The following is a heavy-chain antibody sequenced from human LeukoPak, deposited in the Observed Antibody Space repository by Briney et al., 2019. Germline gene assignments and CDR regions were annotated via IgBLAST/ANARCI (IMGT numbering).Heavy chain of an antibody. V-gene: IGHV1-46*01. D-gene: IGHD1-26*01. CDR2: INPSGGST. J-gene: IGHJ4*02. CDR1: GYTFTSYY. CDR3: ARDSPAVGGTKFHFDY. Sequence: GASVKVSCKASGYTFTSYYMHWVRQAPGQGLEWMGSINPSGGSTSYAQKFQGRVTMTRDTSTSTVYMELSSLRSDDTAVYYCARDSPAVGGTKFHFDYWGQGTLVTVSS.